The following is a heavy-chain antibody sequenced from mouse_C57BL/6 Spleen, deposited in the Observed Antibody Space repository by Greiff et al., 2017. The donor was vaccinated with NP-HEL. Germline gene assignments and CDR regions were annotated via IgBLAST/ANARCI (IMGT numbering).Heavy chain of an antibody. V-gene: IGHV5-9*01. CDR1: GFTFSSYT. J-gene: IGHJ3*01. CDR2: ISGGGGNT. D-gene: IGHD2-2*01. Sequence: VQLKESGGGLVKPGGSLKLSCAASGFTFSSYTMSWVRQTPEKRLEWVATISGGGGNTYYPDSVKGRFTISRDNAKNTLYLQMSSLRSEDTALYYCARQSTMVTSPWFAYWGQGTLVTVSA. CDR3: ARQSTMVTSPWFAY.